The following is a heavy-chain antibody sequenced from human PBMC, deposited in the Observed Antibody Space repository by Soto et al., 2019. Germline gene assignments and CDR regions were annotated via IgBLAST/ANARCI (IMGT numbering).Heavy chain of an antibody. D-gene: IGHD3-22*01. V-gene: IGHV4-59*01. J-gene: IGHJ4*02. CDR3: ASRDSSGYYYPFDY. CDR1: GGSISSYY. CDR2: IYYSGST. Sequence: LSLTCTVSGGSISSYYWSWIRQPPGKGLEWIGYIYYSGSTNYNPSLKSRVTISVDTSKNQFSLKLSSVTAADTAVYYCASRDSSGYYYPFDYWGQGTLVTVSS.